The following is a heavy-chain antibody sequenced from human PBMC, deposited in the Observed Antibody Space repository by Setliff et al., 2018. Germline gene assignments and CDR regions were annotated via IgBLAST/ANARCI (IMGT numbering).Heavy chain of an antibody. J-gene: IGHJ5*02. D-gene: IGHD2-2*01. CDR1: GYTFTTYA. CDR2: INTNTGNP. Sequence: ASVKVSCKTSGYTFTTYAINWVRQAPGQGLEWMGWINTNTGNPTYAQDFTGRFVFSLDTSVSTAYLQISSLKAEDTAVYYCARDLGYCITTSCHGDWFDPWGQGTLVTVSS. V-gene: IGHV7-4-1*02. CDR3: ARDLGYCITTSCHGDWFDP.